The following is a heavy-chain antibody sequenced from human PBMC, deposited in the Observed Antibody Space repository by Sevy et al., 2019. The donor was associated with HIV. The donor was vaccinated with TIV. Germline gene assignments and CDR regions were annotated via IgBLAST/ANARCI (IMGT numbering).Heavy chain of an antibody. V-gene: IGHV1-18*01. D-gene: IGHD6-19*01. CDR3: AKSRGSSGFLH. CDR2: VSPHNADR. CDR1: GYTFNSYS. J-gene: IGHJ4*02. Sequence: ASVKVSYKTSGYTFNSYSITWLRQAPGQGLEWMGWVSPHNADRNVAQRFQGRVTLTTDTSTVTAYMELRSLRSDDTALYYCAKSRGSSGFLHWGPGTMVTVSS.